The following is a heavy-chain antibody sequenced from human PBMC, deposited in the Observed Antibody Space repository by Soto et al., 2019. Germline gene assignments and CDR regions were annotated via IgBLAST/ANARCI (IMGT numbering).Heavy chain of an antibody. J-gene: IGHJ5*01. CDR2: MNPNSGNT. CDR3: ARGARTGITIFGVVKNWFDS. CDR1: GYTFTSYD. Sequence: ASVKVSCKASGYTFTSYDINWVRQATGQGLEWMGWMNPNSGNTGYAQKFQGRVTMTRNTSISTAYMELSSLRSEDTAVYYCARGARTGITIFGVVKNWFDSWGQGTLDIVSS. D-gene: IGHD3-3*01. V-gene: IGHV1-8*01.